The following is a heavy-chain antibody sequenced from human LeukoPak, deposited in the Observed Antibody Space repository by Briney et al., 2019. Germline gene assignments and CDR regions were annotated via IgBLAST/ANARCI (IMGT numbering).Heavy chain of an antibody. CDR2: IRNDDGSNK. CDR3: AKDEAQYFQH. Sequence: GGSLRLSCAATGFTFSNYGMHWVRQAPGKGLEWVAFIRNDDGSNKYYADSVKGRFTISRDNSKNTVHLQMNSLRVEDTAVYYCAKDEAQYFQHWGQGTLVTVSA. CDR1: GFTFSNYG. V-gene: IGHV3-30*02. J-gene: IGHJ1*01.